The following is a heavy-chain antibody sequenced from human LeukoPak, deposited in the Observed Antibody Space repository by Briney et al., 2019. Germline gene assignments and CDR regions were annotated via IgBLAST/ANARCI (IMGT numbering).Heavy chain of an antibody. CDR2: ISWNSGSI. J-gene: IGHJ6*03. D-gene: IGHD1-26*01. Sequence: GGSLRLSCAASGFTFDDYAMHWVRQAPGKGLEWVSGISWNSGSIGYADSVKGRFTISRDNAKNSLYLQMNSVSAEDTAVYYCGRAPYPYFYYYYMDVWGKGTTVTISS. CDR1: GFTFDDYA. V-gene: IGHV3-9*01. CDR3: GRAPYPYFYYYYMDV.